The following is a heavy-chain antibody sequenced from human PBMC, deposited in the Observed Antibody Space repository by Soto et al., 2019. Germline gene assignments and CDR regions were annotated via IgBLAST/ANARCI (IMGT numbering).Heavy chain of an antibody. CDR1: GFTFTRYS. J-gene: IGHJ4*02. Sequence: GGSLRLSCAASGFTFTRYSMNWVRQAPGKGLEWVSSISSTTNYIYYGDSMTGRFTISRDNAKNSLYLEMNSLRAEDTAVYFCARESEDLTSNFDYWGQGTLVTVSS. CDR3: ARESEDLTSNFDY. CDR2: ISSTTNYI. V-gene: IGHV3-21*06.